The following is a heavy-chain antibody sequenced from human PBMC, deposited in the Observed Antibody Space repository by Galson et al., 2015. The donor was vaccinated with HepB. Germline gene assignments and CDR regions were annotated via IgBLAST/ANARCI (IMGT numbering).Heavy chain of an antibody. V-gene: IGHV3-30*18. CDR3: AKEPPGYYDSSGYPFQH. CDR2: ISYDGSNK. D-gene: IGHD3-22*01. Sequence: SLRLSCAASGFTFSSYGMHWVRQAPGKGLEWVAVISYDGSNKYYADSVKGRFTISRDNSKNTLYLQMNSLRAEDTAVYYCAKEPPGYYDSSGYPFQHWGQGTLVTVSS. CDR1: GFTFSSYG. J-gene: IGHJ1*01.